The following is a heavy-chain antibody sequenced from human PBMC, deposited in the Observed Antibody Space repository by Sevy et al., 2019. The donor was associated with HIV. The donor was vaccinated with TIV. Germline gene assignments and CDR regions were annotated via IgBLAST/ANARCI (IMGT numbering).Heavy chain of an antibody. D-gene: IGHD4-17*01. CDR2: IWFDGSNT. V-gene: IGHV3-33*01. J-gene: IGHJ4*02. CDR3: ARDLEFYDYGDYGPAFMPDY. CDR1: GFTFSTYG. Sequence: GGSLRLSCAASGFTFSTYGMHWVRQAPGKGLEWVAVIWFDGSNTYYADSVKGRFTSSRRIAKNTLHLQMNSLRAEDTAVYYCARDLEFYDYGDYGPAFMPDYWGQGTLVTVSS.